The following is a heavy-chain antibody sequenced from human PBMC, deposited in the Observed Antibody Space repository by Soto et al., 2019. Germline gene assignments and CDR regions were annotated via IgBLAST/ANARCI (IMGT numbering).Heavy chain of an antibody. Sequence: ASVKVSCKASGYSFTNYDIHWVRQAAGLGLEWIGWMNPNSGGTNYAQKFQGWVTMTRDTSISTAYMELSRLRSDDTAVYYCARDAGRTYTKGYYYYGMDVWGQGTTVTVSS. CDR2: MNPNSGGT. CDR1: GYSFTNYD. CDR3: ARDAGRTYTKGYYYYGMDV. V-gene: IGHV1-2*04. D-gene: IGHD6-13*01. J-gene: IGHJ6*02.